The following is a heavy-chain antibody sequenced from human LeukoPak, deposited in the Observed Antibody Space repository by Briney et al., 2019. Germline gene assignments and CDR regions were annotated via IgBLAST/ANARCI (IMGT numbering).Heavy chain of an antibody. D-gene: IGHD6-19*01. CDR2: ITTNGDT. CDR1: GFIFSSYD. J-gene: IGHJ3*02. V-gene: IGHV3-13*04. Sequence: QSGGSLRLSCAASGFIFSSYDMYWVRQATGKGLEWVSGITTNGDTYYPGSVKGRFTISRDDAKHSLYPQMNSLRVGDTAVYYCTRGTRAGVWAFDIWGQGTMVTVSS. CDR3: TRGTRAGVWAFDI.